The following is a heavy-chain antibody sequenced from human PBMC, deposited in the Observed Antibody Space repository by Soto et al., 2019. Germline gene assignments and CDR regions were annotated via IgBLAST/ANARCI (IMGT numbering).Heavy chain of an antibody. V-gene: IGHV1-2*02. CDR2: INPISGRT. D-gene: IGHD2-15*01. J-gene: IGHJ6*02. CDR1: GGTFSSYA. CDR3: ARDLRLARDSELLIYYYYYGMDV. Sequence: ASVKVPCKASGGTFSSYAISWVRQAPGQGLEFMGGINPISGRTNYAQKFQGRVTMTRDTSISTAYMELSRLRSDDTAVYYCARDLRLARDSELLIYYYYYGMDVWGQGTTVTVSS.